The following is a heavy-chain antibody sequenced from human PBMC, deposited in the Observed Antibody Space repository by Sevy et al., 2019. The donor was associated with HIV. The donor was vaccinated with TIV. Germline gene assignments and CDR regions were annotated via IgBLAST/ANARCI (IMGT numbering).Heavy chain of an antibody. V-gene: IGHV3-21*01. J-gene: IGHJ4*02. D-gene: IGHD2-21*02. CDR2: ISSSSSYL. Sequence: GGSLRLSCAASGFTFSRYSMNWVRQAPGKGLEWVSSISSSSSYLYYADSVKGRFTISRDNAKNSLYLQMNSLRAEDTAVYYCARRAYCGGDCSPNFDYWGQGTLVTVSS. CDR1: GFTFSRYS. CDR3: ARRAYCGGDCSPNFDY.